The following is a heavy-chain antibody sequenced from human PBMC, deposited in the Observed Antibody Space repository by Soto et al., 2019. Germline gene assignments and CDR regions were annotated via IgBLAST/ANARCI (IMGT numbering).Heavy chain of an antibody. D-gene: IGHD2-15*01. Sequence: QVQLVQSGAEVKKPGASMKVSYKASGYTFTSYGISWVRQAPGQGLEWMGWISAYNGNTNYAQKLQGRVTMTTDTSTSTAYMELRSLRSDDTAVYYCARDGGRYCSGGSCYFSDYWGQGTLVTVSS. CDR3: ARDGGRYCSGGSCYFSDY. J-gene: IGHJ4*02. CDR2: ISAYNGNT. CDR1: GYTFTSYG. V-gene: IGHV1-18*01.